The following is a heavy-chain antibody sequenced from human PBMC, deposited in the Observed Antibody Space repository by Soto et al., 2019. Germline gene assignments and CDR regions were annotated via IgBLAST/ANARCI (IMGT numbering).Heavy chain of an antibody. CDR3: ASYKRLRVDS. Sequence: PSETLSLTCTVSGDSISDNYWSWIRQPPGKTLEWIGYMYYTGSTNYNPSLKSRVTMSVDTSKNQFFLRLSSVTVVDTTVYYCASYKRLRVDSWGRGTLVTVSS. CDR2: MYYTGST. CDR1: GDSISDNY. J-gene: IGHJ4*02. V-gene: IGHV4-59*08. D-gene: IGHD3-10*01.